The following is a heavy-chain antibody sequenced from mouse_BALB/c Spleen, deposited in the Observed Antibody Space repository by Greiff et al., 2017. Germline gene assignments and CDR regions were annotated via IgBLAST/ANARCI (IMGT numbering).Heavy chain of an antibody. J-gene: IGHJ2*01. Sequence: EVMLVESGGGLVKPGGSLKLSCAASGFTFSDYYMYWVRQTPEKRLEWVATISDGGSYTYYPDSVKGRFTISRDNAKNNLYLQMSSLKSEDTAMYYCASSYGNYYFDYWGQGTTLTVSS. CDR1: GFTFSDYY. CDR3: ASSYGNYYFDY. D-gene: IGHD2-10*02. V-gene: IGHV5-4*02. CDR2: ISDGGSYT.